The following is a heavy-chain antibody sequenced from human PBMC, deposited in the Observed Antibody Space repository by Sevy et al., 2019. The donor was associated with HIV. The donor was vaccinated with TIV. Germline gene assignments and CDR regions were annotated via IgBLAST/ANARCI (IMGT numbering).Heavy chain of an antibody. CDR1: GYTFTSYG. J-gene: IGHJ3*02. V-gene: IGHV1-18*01. CDR2: ISAYNGNT. Sequence: ASVKVSCKASGYTFTSYGISWVRQAPGQGLEWMGWISAYNGNTNYAQKLQGRVTMTTDTSTSTAYMELRSLRSDDTAVYYCAGVIRLRHAFDIWGQGTMVTVSS. D-gene: IGHD3-3*01. CDR3: AGVIRLRHAFDI.